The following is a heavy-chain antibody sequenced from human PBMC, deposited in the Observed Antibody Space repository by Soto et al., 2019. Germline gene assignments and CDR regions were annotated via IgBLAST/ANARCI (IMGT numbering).Heavy chain of an antibody. CDR3: ARASFSASPNFFDY. V-gene: IGHV3-48*03. CDR2: IGLSGDTI. D-gene: IGHD3-16*01. CDR1: GFSFTNYE. Sequence: PGGSLRLSCAVSGFSFTNYEMNWVRQAPGKGLEWIAYIGLSGDTIYYADSVKGRFTISRDHAKNSLELQMTSLRADDTALYYCARASFSASPNFFDYWGRGTQVTVSS. J-gene: IGHJ4*02.